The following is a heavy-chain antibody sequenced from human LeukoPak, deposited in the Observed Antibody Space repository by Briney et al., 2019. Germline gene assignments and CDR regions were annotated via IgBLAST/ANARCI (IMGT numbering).Heavy chain of an antibody. CDR2: IKQDGSEK. Sequence: VGSLRLACAASGFTFSSYWMSWVRQAAGKGLEWVANIKQDGSEKYYVDSVKGRFTISRDNAKNSLYLQMNSLRAEDTAVYYCASQTVTLNYWGQGTLVTVYS. J-gene: IGHJ4*02. CDR3: ASQTVTLNY. CDR1: GFTFSSYW. V-gene: IGHV3-7*01. D-gene: IGHD4-17*01.